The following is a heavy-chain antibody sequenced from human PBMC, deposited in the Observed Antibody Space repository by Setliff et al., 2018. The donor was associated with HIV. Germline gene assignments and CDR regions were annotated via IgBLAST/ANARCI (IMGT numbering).Heavy chain of an antibody. CDR2: IYHSGST. CDR1: GYSISSGYY. Sequence: PSETLSLTCAVSGYSISSGYYWGWIRQPPGKGLEWIGTIYHSGSTYYNPSLKSRVTISVETSKNQFSLRLNSVTAADTAVYYCASDISPDDGYNRLHYFDYWGQGTLVTVSS. J-gene: IGHJ4*02. V-gene: IGHV4-38-2*01. D-gene: IGHD5-12*01. CDR3: ASDISPDDGYNRLHYFDY.